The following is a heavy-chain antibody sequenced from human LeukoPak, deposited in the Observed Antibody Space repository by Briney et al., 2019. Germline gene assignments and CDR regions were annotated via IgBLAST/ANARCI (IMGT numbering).Heavy chain of an antibody. J-gene: IGHJ4*02. CDR2: INPNSGGT. CDR3: ATHSSGWYLDY. V-gene: IGHV1-2*06. D-gene: IGHD6-19*01. CDR1: GYTFTGYY. Sequence: GSSVKVSCKASGYTFTGYYMHWVRQAPGQGLEWMGRINPNSGGTNYAQKFQGRVTMTRDTSISTAYMELSRLRSDDTAVYYCATHSSGWYLDYWGQGTLVTVSS.